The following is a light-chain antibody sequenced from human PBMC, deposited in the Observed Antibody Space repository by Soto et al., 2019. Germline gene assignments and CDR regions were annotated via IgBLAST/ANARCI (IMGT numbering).Light chain of an antibody. CDR1: QSISSW. CDR2: KAS. Sequence: DIQMTQSPSTLSASVGDRVTITCRASQSISSWLAWYQQKPGKAPKLLIYKASSLESGVPSRFSGSGSGTGFTLTIRSLQPDDFATYYCQQYNSYPWTFGQGTKVEIK. V-gene: IGKV1-5*03. J-gene: IGKJ1*01. CDR3: QQYNSYPWT.